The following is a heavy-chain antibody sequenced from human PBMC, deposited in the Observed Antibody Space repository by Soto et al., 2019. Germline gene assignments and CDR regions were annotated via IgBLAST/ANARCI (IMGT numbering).Heavy chain of an antibody. J-gene: IGHJ4*02. D-gene: IGHD2-2*01. V-gene: IGHV3-23*01. CDR3: VKGSADGRPYYLDH. CDR2: ISDTGADT. CDR1: GFTFRTYA. Sequence: EVQVLESGGDLIQPGGSLRLSCAASGFTFRTYAMSWVRQAPGKGLQWVSAISDTGADTWYADSVKGRFAISRDNSMSTLYLQPSSLRAEDTXXXYCVKGSADGRPYYLDHWGQGTLVTV.